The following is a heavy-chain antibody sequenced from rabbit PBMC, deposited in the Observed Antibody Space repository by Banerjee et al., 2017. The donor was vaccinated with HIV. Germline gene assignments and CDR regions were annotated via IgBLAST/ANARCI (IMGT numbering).Heavy chain of an antibody. D-gene: IGHD1-1*01. V-gene: IGHV1S45*01. J-gene: IGHJ4*01. CDR1: GFDVSSNA. Sequence: QQQLEESGGGLVQPEGSLTLTCKVSGFDVSSNAMCWVRQAPGKGLEWIACIRGGSRGNTYYASWAKGRFTISRTSSTTVTLQMTSLTGADTATYFCARDLDGVIGWNFGWWGQGTLVTVS. CDR3: ARDLDGVIGWNFGW. CDR2: IRGGSRGNT.